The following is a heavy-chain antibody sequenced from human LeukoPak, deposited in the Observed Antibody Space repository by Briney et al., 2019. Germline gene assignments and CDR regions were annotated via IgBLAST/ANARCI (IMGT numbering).Heavy chain of an antibody. V-gene: IGHV3-30*03. CDR3: ARDAFHYDSSGYYENYYMDV. CDR1: GFTFSSYG. J-gene: IGHJ6*03. CDR2: ISYDRSNK. Sequence: PGGSLRLSCAASGFTFSSYGMHWVRQAPGKGLEWVAVISYDRSNKYYADSVKGRFTISRDNSKNTLYLQMNSLRAEDTAVYYCARDAFHYDSSGYYENYYMDVWGKGTTVTVSS. D-gene: IGHD3-22*01.